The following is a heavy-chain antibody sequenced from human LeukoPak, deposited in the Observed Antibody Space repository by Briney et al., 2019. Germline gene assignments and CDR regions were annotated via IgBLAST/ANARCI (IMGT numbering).Heavy chain of an antibody. Sequence: GGSLRLSXAASGFTVSSNYMSWVRQAPGKGMEWVSSISSSSSYIYYADSVKGRFTISRDNAKNSLYLQMNSLRAEDTAVYYCARHAASPYDFWSGYYTDYYYYMDVWGKGTTVTVSS. D-gene: IGHD3-3*01. CDR1: GFTVSSNY. J-gene: IGHJ6*03. V-gene: IGHV3-21*01. CDR3: ARHAASPYDFWSGYYTDYYYYMDV. CDR2: ISSSSSYI.